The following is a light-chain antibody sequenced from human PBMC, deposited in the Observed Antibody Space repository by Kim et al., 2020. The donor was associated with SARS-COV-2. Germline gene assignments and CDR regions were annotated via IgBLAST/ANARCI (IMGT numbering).Light chain of an antibody. Sequence: SYELTQPPSVSVSPGQTASITCSGDKLDDKYACWYQQRPGQSPVLVIYQDSKRPSGIPERFSGSNSGDTAILTISGTQAIDEAAYYCQAWDNSTVIFGRGTQLTVL. CDR2: QDS. J-gene: IGLJ2*01. CDR1: KLDDKY. CDR3: QAWDNSTVI. V-gene: IGLV3-1*01.